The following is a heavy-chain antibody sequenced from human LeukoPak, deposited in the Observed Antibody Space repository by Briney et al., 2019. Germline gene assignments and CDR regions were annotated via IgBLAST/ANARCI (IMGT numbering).Heavy chain of an antibody. Sequence: KPSETLSLTCAVYGGSFSGYYWSWIRQPPGKGLEWIGEINHSGSTNYNPSLKSRVTISVDTSKNQFSLKLSSVTAADTAVYYCARDVVVAASTSFWGQGTLVTVSS. V-gene: IGHV4-34*01. J-gene: IGHJ4*02. CDR3: ARDVVVAASTSF. CDR1: GGSFSGYY. CDR2: INHSGST. D-gene: IGHD2-15*01.